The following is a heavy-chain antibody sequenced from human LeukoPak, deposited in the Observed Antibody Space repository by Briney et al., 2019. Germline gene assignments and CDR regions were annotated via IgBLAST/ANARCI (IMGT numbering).Heavy chain of an antibody. CDR1: GGSISGSSYY. Sequence: SETLSLICNVSGGSISGSSYYWSWIRQPAGKGLEWIGRIYTSGSTNYNPSLKSRVTMSVDTSKSQFSLKLSSVTAADTAVYYCAREVVGATMYYYYYMDVWGKGTTVTVSS. J-gene: IGHJ6*03. D-gene: IGHD1-26*01. V-gene: IGHV4-61*02. CDR3: AREVVGATMYYYYYMDV. CDR2: IYTSGST.